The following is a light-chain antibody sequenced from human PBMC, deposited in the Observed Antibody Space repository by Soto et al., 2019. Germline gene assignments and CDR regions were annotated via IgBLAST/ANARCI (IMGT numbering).Light chain of an antibody. CDR3: QQNISDPWT. Sequence: DIQMTQSPSTLSASVGDRVTITCRASQSVGSWLAWIQQKAGNAPKVLIYKVSRLESGVPSRFSGSGSGKEFTLTISSLQPDDFATYYCQQNISDPWTFGQGTRVEIK. CDR1: QSVGSW. J-gene: IGKJ1*01. V-gene: IGKV1-5*03. CDR2: KVS.